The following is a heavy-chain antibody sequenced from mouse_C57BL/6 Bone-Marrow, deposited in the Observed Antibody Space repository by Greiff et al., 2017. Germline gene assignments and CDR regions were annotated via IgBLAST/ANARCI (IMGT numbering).Heavy chain of an antibody. J-gene: IGHJ4*01. CDR2: ISDGGSYT. D-gene: IGHD2-2*01. V-gene: IGHV5-4*03. CDR1: GFTFSSYA. Sequence: EVKVVESGGGLVKPGGSLKLSCAASGFTFSSYAMSWVRQTPEKRLEWVATISDGGSYTYYPDNVKGRFTISRDKAKNNLYLQMSHLKSEDTAMYDCARVAYGFYAMDYWGQGTSVTVSS. CDR3: ARVAYGFYAMDY.